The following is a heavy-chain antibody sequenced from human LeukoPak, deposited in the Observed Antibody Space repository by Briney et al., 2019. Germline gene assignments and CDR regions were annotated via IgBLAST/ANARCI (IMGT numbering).Heavy chain of an antibody. V-gene: IGHV3-30*03. J-gene: IGHJ4*02. CDR2: MSYDGSNI. CDR3: ARDYGGSSPFDY. CDR1: GFTFSSFG. D-gene: IGHD4-23*01. Sequence: PGGSLRLSCAASGFTFSSFGMHWVRQAPGKGLEWVALMSYDGSNINYADSVKGRFTISRDNSKNTLYLQMNSLRAEDTAVYYCARDYGGSSPFDYWGQGTLVTVSS.